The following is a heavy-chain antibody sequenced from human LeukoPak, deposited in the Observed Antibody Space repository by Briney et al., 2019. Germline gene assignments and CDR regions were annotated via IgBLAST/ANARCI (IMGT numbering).Heavy chain of an antibody. J-gene: IGHJ6*02. V-gene: IGHV4-30-4*01. CDR1: GGSISSGDYS. Sequence: SGTLSLTCTVSGGSISSGDYSWSWIRQPPGKGLEWIGYIYYSGSTDYNPSLKSRVTISVDTSKNQFSLKLSSVTAADTAVYYCARDGMPPFDYSYGMDVWGQGTTVTVSS. CDR3: ARDGMPPFDYSYGMDV. CDR2: IYYSGST. D-gene: IGHD1-26*01.